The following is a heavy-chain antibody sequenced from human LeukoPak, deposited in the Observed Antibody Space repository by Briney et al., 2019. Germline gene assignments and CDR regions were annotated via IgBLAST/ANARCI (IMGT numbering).Heavy chain of an antibody. CDR2: MSSSGRT. J-gene: IGHJ4*02. D-gene: IGHD2-8*01. Sequence: PSETLSLTCTVSGGSISSSSYYWGWIRQPPGKGLKWIGSMSSSGRTFYNPSLKSRVTISIDTSKNQFSLWLTSVTAADTAVYYCARHFDCSNGACKDYWGQGTLVTVSP. CDR3: ARHFDCSNGACKDY. CDR1: GGSISSSSYY. V-gene: IGHV4-39*01.